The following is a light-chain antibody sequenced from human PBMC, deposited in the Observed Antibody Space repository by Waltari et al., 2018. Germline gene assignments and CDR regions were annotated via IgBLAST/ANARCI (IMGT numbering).Light chain of an antibody. CDR1: SSDIGGYNG. V-gene: IGLV2-18*01. Sequence: QSALTQPPSVSKSLGQSVTISCTGTSSDIGGYNGVSWYQQLSGTAPRLMIYDVSKRPAVVSYRFSISISGNTASLTISGLQTEDEADYDCALYRSGSTVLFGGGTRLTVL. CDR2: DVS. J-gene: IGLJ2*01. CDR3: ALYRSGSTVL.